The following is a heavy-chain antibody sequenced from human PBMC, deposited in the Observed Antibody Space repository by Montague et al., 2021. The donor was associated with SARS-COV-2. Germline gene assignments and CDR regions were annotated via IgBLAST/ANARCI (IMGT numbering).Heavy chain of an antibody. Sequence: SLRLSCAASGFTFSNFAMAWVRQAPGKGLEWVSSISARGDNTYYADSVMGRFTISRDSSKNTLYLQMNSPRGDDTATYYCARGQYLIDFWGQGSLVTVSS. CDR3: ARGQYLIDF. J-gene: IGHJ4*02. CDR1: GFTFSNFA. V-gene: IGHV3-23*01. D-gene: IGHD1-26*01. CDR2: ISARGDNT.